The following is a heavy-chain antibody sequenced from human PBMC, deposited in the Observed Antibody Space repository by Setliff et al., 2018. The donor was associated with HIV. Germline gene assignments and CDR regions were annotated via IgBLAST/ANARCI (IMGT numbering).Heavy chain of an antibody. V-gene: IGHV3-53*01. J-gene: IGHJ3*01. CDR2: IDRGGNT. Sequence: LRLSCAAAGFTVINSYMSWVRRPPGKGLGWVSIIDRGGNTNYADSVKGRFTISRDSSRNTLYLQMNSLRAEDTAVYYCAKWTFLDFGVNSGDAFDFWGQGTMVTVSS. CDR3: AKWTFLDFGVNSGDAFDF. CDR1: GFTVINSY. D-gene: IGHD4-17*01.